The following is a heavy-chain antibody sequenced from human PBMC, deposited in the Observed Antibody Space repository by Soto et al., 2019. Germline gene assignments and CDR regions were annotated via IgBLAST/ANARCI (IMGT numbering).Heavy chain of an antibody. D-gene: IGHD6-6*01. J-gene: IGHJ6*03. CDR3: AREIGRGAAQTNYMDV. CDR2: ISYDGSNK. V-gene: IGHV3-30*03. CDR1: GFTFSSYG. Sequence: GGSLRLSCAASGFTFSSYGMHWVRQAPGKGLEWVAVISYDGSNKYYADSVKGRFTISRDNSKNTLYLQMNSLRAEDAGVYYCAREIGRGAAQTNYMDVWGKGTTVTVSS.